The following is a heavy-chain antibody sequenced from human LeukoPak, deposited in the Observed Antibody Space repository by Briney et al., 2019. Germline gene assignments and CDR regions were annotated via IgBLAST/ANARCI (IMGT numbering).Heavy chain of an antibody. D-gene: IGHD3-10*01. Sequence: ASVKVSCKAPAYTFTGYYMHWVRQAPGQGLEWMGWINPNSGGTNYAQKFQGRVTMTRDTSISTAYMELSRLRSDDTAVYYCARSRTGSGFLFDYWGQGTLVTVSS. CDR2: INPNSGGT. V-gene: IGHV1-2*02. CDR3: ARSRTGSGFLFDY. J-gene: IGHJ4*02. CDR1: AYTFTGYY.